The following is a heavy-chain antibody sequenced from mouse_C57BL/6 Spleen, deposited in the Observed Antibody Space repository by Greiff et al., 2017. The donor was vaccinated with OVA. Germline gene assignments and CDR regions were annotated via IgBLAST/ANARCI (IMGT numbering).Heavy chain of an antibody. Sequence: EVKVVESGPGMVKPSQSLSLTCTVTGYSITSGYDWHWIRHFPGNKLEWMGYISYSGSTNYNPSLKSRISITHDTSKNHFFLKLNSVTTEDTATYYCARRELTGFFAYWGQGTLVTVSA. CDR3: ARRELTGFFAY. J-gene: IGHJ3*01. CDR2: ISYSGST. D-gene: IGHD4-1*01. CDR1: GYSITSGYD. V-gene: IGHV3-1*01.